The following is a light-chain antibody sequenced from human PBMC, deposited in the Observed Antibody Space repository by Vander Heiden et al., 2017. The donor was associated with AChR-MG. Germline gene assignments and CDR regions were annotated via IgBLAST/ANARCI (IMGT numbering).Light chain of an antibody. CDR2: RSV. V-gene: IGLV1-40*01. Sequence: QSVLTQPPSVSGAPGQRVTIPCVGPNHNIGAGYGVQWYRHLPGAAPKVLIFRSVDRPSGVPDRFSGSKSGTSASLAITGLQAEDEAVYYCQSYDNGLSGWVFGGGTKVTVL. J-gene: IGLJ3*02. CDR3: QSYDNGLSGWV. CDR1: NHNIGAGYG.